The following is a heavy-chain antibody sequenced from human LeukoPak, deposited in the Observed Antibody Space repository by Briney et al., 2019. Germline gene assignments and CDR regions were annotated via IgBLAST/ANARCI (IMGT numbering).Heavy chain of an antibody. CDR1: GFTFSSYM. V-gene: IGHV3-74*01. J-gene: IGHJ4*02. D-gene: IGHD1-26*01. CDR2: ITNDGTI. CDR3: ARDWRGSLDY. Sequence: GGSLRLSCAASGFTFSSYMMHWVRQAPGKGLVWVSHITNDGTIRYADSVKGRFTISRDNAKNTLYLQMNSLRAEDTAVYYCARDWRGSLDYWGQGTLVTVCS.